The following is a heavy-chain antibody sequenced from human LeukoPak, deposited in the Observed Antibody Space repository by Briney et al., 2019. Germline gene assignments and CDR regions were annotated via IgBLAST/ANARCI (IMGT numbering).Heavy chain of an antibody. J-gene: IGHJ5*02. D-gene: IGHD6-13*01. CDR2: ISAYNGNT. V-gene: IGHV1-18*01. CDR1: GYTFTSYG. Sequence: ASVKVSCKASGYTFTSYGISWVRQAPGQGLEWMGWISAYNGNTNYAQKLQGRVTMTTDTSTSTAYMELRSLRSDDTAVYYCARDMDSSSWYYGFDPWGQGTLVTVSS. CDR3: ARDMDSSSWYYGFDP.